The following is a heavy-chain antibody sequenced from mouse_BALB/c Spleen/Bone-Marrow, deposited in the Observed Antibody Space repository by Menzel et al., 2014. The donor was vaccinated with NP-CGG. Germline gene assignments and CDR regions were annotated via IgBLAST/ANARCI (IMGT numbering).Heavy chain of an antibody. Sequence: VQLQQSGTVLAGPGASVKMSCKASGYTFTSYWMHWVKQRPGQGLEWIGTIYPGNSDTTYNQKFKGKAKLTAVTSTSTAYMELSSLTNEDSAVYYCTTLARNYFDYWGQGTTLTVSS. CDR3: TTLARNYFDY. V-gene: IGHV1-5*01. J-gene: IGHJ2*01. D-gene: IGHD3-1*01. CDR2: IYPGNSDT. CDR1: GYTFTSYW.